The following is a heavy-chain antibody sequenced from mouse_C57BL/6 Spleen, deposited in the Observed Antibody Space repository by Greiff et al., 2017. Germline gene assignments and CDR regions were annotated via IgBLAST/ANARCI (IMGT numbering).Heavy chain of an antibody. V-gene: IGHV5-16*01. CDR3: AREDYGSSYGFAY. D-gene: IGHD1-1*01. Sequence: EVMLVESEGGLVQPGSSMKLSCTASGFTFSDYYMAWVRQVPEKGLEWVANINYDGSSTYYLDSLKSRFIISRENAKNILYLQMSSLKSEDTATYYCAREDYGSSYGFAYWGQGTLVTVSA. J-gene: IGHJ3*01. CDR2: INYDGSST. CDR1: GFTFSDYY.